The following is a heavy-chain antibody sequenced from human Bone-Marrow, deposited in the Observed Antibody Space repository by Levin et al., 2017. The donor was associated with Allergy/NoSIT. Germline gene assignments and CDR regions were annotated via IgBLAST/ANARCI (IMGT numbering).Heavy chain of an antibody. CDR1: GYTFTSYD. D-gene: IGHD3-3*01. CDR2: MNPNSGNT. V-gene: IGHV1-8*01. CDR3: ARAASDRNDYDVGIGFYSHYDALDG. Sequence: ASVKVSCKASGYTFTSYDINWVRQATGQGLEWMGWMNPNSGNTGSAQKFQGRFTMTRNTSISTAYLEVSSLRSEDTAVYYCARAASDRNDYDVGIGFYSHYDALDGWGQGNTVTVS. J-gene: IGHJ6*02.